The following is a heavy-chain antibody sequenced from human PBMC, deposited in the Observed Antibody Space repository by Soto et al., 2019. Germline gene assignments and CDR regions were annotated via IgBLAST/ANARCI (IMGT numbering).Heavy chain of an antibody. V-gene: IGHV3-33*01. CDR3: VRSPYSGSVWSIDY. Sequence: QVHLVESGGGVVQPGRSLRLSCAVSGFRLSDSAIHWVRQAPGKGLEWVGVIFPDGVNKFYGESVKGRFAISRDDSKNMVYVELNSLSVSDTAEYFCVRSPYSGSVWSIDYWGQGTLVRVSA. CDR1: GFRLSDSA. CDR2: IFPDGVNK. J-gene: IGHJ4*02. D-gene: IGHD6-6*01.